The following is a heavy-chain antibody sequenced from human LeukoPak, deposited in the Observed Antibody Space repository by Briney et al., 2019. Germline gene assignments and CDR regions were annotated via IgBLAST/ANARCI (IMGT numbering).Heavy chain of an antibody. CDR2: IYYSGST. D-gene: IGHD6-13*01. Sequence: SETLSLTCTVSGGSISSSSYYWGWIRQPPGKGLEWIGSIYYSGSTYYNPSLKSRVTISVDTSKNQFSLELSSVTAADTAVYYCARGAYSSSWYFPWGQGTLVTVSS. V-gene: IGHV4-39*07. CDR3: ARGAYSSSWYFP. J-gene: IGHJ4*02. CDR1: GGSISSSSYY.